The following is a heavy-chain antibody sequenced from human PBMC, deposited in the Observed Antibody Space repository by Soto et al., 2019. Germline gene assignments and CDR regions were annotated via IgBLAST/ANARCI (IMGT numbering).Heavy chain of an antibody. CDR3: ASDRPAVAGTGLNY. CDR1: GFTFSSYG. D-gene: IGHD6-19*01. J-gene: IGHJ4*02. V-gene: IGHV3-30*03. CDR2: ISYDGSNK. Sequence: PGGSLRLSCAASGFTFSSYGMHWVRQAPGKGLEWVAVISYDGSNKYYADSVKGRFTISRDNSKNTLYLQMNSLRAEDTAVYYCASDRPAVAGTGLNYWGQGTLVTVSS.